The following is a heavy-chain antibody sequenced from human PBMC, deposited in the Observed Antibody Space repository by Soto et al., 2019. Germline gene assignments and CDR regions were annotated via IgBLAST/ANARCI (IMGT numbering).Heavy chain of an antibody. CDR2: IKQDGSEK. V-gene: IGHV3-7*01. CDR3: ARDCSGGSCYPGMDV. Sequence: GGSLRLSCAASGFSFSSFWMIWVRQAPGKGLEWVAIIKQDGSEKHYVDSVKGRFTVSRDNAEKSLYSQMDSLRPDDTAVYFCARDCSGGSCYPGMDVWGQGTTVTVSS. D-gene: IGHD2-15*01. CDR1: GFSFSSFW. J-gene: IGHJ6*02.